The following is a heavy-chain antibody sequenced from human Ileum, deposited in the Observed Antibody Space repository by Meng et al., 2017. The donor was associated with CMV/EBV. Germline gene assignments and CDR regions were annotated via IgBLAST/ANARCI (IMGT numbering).Heavy chain of an antibody. V-gene: IGHV3-7*01. CDR1: GFTFSTYW. D-gene: IGHD1-26*01. CDR3: ARHVSGTFYNPFDY. J-gene: IGHJ4*02. CDR2: IKQDGSEK. Sequence: GGSLRLSCAASGFTFSTYWMSWVHRAPGKGLEWVANIKQDGSEKYYVESVKGRFTISRDNAKNSLYLQMNSLRAEDTTVYYCARHVSGTFYNPFDYWGQGTLVTVSS.